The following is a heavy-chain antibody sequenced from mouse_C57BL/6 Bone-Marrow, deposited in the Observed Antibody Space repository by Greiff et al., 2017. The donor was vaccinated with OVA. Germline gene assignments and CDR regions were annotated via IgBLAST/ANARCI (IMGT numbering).Heavy chain of an antibody. CDR2: IWRGGST. V-gene: IGHV2-5*01. Sequence: VQVVESGPGLVQPSQSLSITCTVSGFSLTSYGVHWVRQSPGKGLEWLGVIWRGGSTDYNAAFMSRLSITKDNSKSQVFFKMNSLQADDTAIYYCAKDPFYYGSSHWYFDVWGTGTTVTVSS. CDR3: AKDPFYYGSSHWYFDV. J-gene: IGHJ1*03. D-gene: IGHD1-1*01. CDR1: GFSLTSYG.